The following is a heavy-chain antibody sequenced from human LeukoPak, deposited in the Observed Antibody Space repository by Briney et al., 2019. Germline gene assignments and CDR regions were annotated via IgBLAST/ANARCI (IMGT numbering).Heavy chain of an antibody. J-gene: IGHJ4*02. V-gene: IGHV3-30*02. D-gene: IGHD1-26*01. CDR2: IPYDGSDK. CDR3: AKLSGSYYYFDY. CDR1: GFPFSSYG. Sequence: PGGSLRLSCAASGFPFSSYGMHWVRQAPGKGLEWVSFIPYDGSDKFYADSVKGRFTISRDNSKNTLYLQMNSLRAEDTAVYYCAKLSGSYYYFDYWGQGTLVTVSS.